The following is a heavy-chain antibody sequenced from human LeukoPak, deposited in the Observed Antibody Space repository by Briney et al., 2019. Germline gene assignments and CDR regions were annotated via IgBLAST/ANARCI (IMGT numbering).Heavy chain of an antibody. J-gene: IGHJ4*02. CDR1: GGSISSSSFY. CDR3: ARLPTITFFDY. D-gene: IGHD5-12*01. CDR2: IYYSGST. Sequence: SETLSLTCTVSGGSISSSSFYWGWIRQPPGRGLEWIGSIYYSGSTSYNPSLKSRVTISVDTSKNQFSLKLSSVTAADTAVYYCARLPTITFFDYWGQGTLVTVSP. V-gene: IGHV4-39*01.